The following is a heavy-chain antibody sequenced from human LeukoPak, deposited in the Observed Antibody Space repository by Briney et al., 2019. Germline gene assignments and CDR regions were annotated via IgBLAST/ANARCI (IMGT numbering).Heavy chain of an antibody. CDR1: GFTFSSYW. D-gene: IGHD3-3*01. V-gene: IGHV3-7*03. CDR2: IKQDGSEK. J-gene: IGHJ4*02. CDR3: ARGAPYDSWSGPHYSDY. Sequence: GGSLRLSCAASGFTFSSYWMSWVRKAPGKGLEWVANIKQDGSEKYYVDSVKGRFTISRDNAKNSLYLQMNSLRAEDTALYYCARGAPYDSWSGPHYSDYWGQGTLVTVSS.